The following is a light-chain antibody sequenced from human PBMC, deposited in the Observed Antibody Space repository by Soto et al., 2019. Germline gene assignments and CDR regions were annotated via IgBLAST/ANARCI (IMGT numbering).Light chain of an antibody. J-gene: IGKJ1*01. CDR2: AAS. V-gene: IGKV1-5*01. CDR3: QQFSSYST. Sequence: DIQMTQSPSTLSASVGDRVTITCRASQSIANWLAWYQHKPGKAPKLLVYAASTLEPGVPSRFSGSGSGTEFTLSINSLQPDDFATYFCQQFSSYSTFGQGTRVEIK. CDR1: QSIANW.